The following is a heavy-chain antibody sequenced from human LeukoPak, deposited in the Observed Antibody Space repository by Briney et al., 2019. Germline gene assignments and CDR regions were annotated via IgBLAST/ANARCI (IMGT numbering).Heavy chain of an antibody. CDR1: GFTFEKHG. CDR3: ARDLSGSYPDFDY. V-gene: IGHV3-20*04. CDR2: LNWNGGST. Sequence: PGGSLRLSCAASGFTFEKHGMSWVRQAPGKGLEWVSGLNWNGGSTGYADSVKGRFTISRDNAKNSLYLQMNSLRAEDTAVYYCARDLSGSYPDFDYWGQGTLVTVSS. J-gene: IGHJ4*02. D-gene: IGHD3-10*01.